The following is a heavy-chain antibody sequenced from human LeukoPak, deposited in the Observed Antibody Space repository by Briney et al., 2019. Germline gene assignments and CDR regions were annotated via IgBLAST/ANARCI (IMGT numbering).Heavy chain of an antibody. V-gene: IGHV3-49*04. J-gene: IGHJ4*02. CDR1: GFTFGDYA. CDR2: IRTKAYGGTR. CDR3: TRVDTTMIQYYLDY. D-gene: IGHD5-18*01. Sequence: GGSLRLSCTASGFTFGDYAMSWVRQAPGKGLQWVGLIRTKAYGGTREYAASVKGRFTISRDDSKSLAYLQMNSLKTEDTAVYFCTRVDTTMIQYYLDYWGQGTLVTVSS.